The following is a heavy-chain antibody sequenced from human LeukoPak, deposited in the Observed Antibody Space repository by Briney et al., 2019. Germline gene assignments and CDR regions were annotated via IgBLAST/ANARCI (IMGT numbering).Heavy chain of an antibody. CDR2: IYYSGNT. CDR3: ARVRIAPGDYGD. D-gene: IGHD4-17*01. Sequence: SVTLSLTRSVYTVSISTGCYDWRWLRQHPGKGLEWIGYIYYSGNTYYNPSLKSRLTISVDTSKNQFSLKLSSVTACDTAVYYCARVRIAPGDYGDWGQGTLVS. CDR1: TVSISTGCYD. J-gene: IGHJ4*02. V-gene: IGHV4-31*03.